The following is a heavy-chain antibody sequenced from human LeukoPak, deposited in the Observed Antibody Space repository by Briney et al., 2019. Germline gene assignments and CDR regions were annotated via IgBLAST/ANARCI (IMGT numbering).Heavy chain of an antibody. CDR2: IIPILGIA. CDR3: ARVGVTGTSQH. J-gene: IGHJ1*01. D-gene: IGHD1-20*01. V-gene: IGHV1-69*04. CDR1: GGTFSSYA. Sequence: SVKVSCKASGGTFSSYAISWVRQAPGQGLEWVGRIIPILGIANYAQKFQGRVTITADKSTSTAYMELSSLRSEDTAVYYCARVGVTGTSQHWGQGTLVTVSS.